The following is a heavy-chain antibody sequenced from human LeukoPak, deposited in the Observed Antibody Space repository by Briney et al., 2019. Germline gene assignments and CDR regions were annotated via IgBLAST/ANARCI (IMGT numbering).Heavy chain of an antibody. CDR2: IIPILGIA. V-gene: IGHV1-69*04. D-gene: IGHD3-3*01. Sequence: SVNVSCKASGGTFTSYAISWVRQAPGQGLEWMGRIIPILGIANYAQKFQGRVTITADKSTSTAYMELSSLRSEDTAVYYCARDRSGHLDYWGQGTLVTVSS. J-gene: IGHJ4*02. CDR3: ARDRSGHLDY. CDR1: GGTFTSYA.